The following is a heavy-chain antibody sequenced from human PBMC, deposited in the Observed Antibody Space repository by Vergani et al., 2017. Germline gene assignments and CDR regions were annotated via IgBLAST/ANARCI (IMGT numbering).Heavy chain of an antibody. CDR2: IYYSGST. CDR1: GGSISSGSYY. J-gene: IGHJ2*01. D-gene: IGHD6-13*01. CDR3: ARVGIAAADPLSEENWYFDL. V-gene: IGHV4-61*01. Sequence: QVQLQESGPGLVKPSQTLSLTCTVSGGSISSGSYYWSWIRQPPGKGLEWIGYIYYSGSTNYNPSLKSRVTRSVDTSKNLFSLKLSSVTAADTAVYYCARVGIAAADPLSEENWYFDLWGRGTLVTVSS.